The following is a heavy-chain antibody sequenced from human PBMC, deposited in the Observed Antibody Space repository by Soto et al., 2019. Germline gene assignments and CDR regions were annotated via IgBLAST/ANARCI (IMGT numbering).Heavy chain of an antibody. CDR2: ISYDGSNK. CDR3: AKGGGSPDY. V-gene: IGHV3-30*18. J-gene: IGHJ4*02. D-gene: IGHD1-26*01. CDR1: GFTFSSYG. Sequence: QVQLVESGGGVVQPGRSLRLSCAASGFTFSSYGMHWVRQAPGKGLEWVAVISYDGSNKYYAGSVKGRFTISRDNSKNTLYLQMNSLRAEDTAVYYCAKGGGSPDYWGQGTLVTVSS.